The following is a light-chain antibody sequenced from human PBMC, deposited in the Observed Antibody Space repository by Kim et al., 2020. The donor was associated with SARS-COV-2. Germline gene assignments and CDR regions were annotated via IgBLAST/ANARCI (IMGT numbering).Light chain of an antibody. CDR3: NSRDSSGNHVV. CDR1: SLRSYY. Sequence: LGRTVRITCQGDSLRSYYASWYQQKQGQAPVLVIYGKNNRPSGIPDRFSGSNSGNTASLTITGAQAEDEADYYCNSRDSSGNHVVFGGGTQLTVL. J-gene: IGLJ2*01. V-gene: IGLV3-19*01. CDR2: GKN.